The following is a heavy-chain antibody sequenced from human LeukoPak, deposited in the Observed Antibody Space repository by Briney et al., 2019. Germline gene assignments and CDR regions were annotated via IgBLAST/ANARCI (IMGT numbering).Heavy chain of an antibody. Sequence: GGSLRLSCAASGFSFSNYAMSWVRQAPGKGVEWVSSISGSGGNTYYADSVKRRFTISRDNSKNTLYLQMNSLRAEDTAVYYCAKAPASSSYYGRFDYWGQGTLVTVSS. CDR3: AKAPASSSYYGRFDY. CDR2: ISGSGGNT. D-gene: IGHD3-22*01. J-gene: IGHJ4*02. V-gene: IGHV3-23*01. CDR1: GFSFSNYA.